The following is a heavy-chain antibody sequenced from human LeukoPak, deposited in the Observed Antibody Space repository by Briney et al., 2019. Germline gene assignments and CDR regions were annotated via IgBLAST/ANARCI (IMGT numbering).Heavy chain of an antibody. J-gene: IGHJ3*02. V-gene: IGHV4-39*01. Sequence: SETLSLTCTVSGGSISSSSYYWGWIRQPPGKGLEWIGSIYYSGSTYYNPSLKSRVTISVDTSKNQFSLKLSSVTAAGTAVYYCATLARLDAFDIWGQGTMVTVS. CDR2: IYYSGST. D-gene: IGHD4-11*01. CDR3: ATLARLDAFDI. CDR1: GGSISSSSYY.